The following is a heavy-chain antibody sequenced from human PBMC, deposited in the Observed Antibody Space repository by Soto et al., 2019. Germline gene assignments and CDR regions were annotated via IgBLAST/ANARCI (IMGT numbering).Heavy chain of an antibody. D-gene: IGHD3-16*01. CDR2: INAGNGNT. CDR1: GYTFTSYA. V-gene: IGHV1-3*01. J-gene: IGHJ4*02. CDR3: FITGEPRKVRAAFGY. Sequence: GASVKVSCKASGYTFTSYAMHWVRQAPGQRLEWMGWINAGNGNTKYSQKFQGRVTITRDTSASTAYMELSSLRSEDTAVYYCFITGEPRKVRAAFGYWGQGTLVTVSS.